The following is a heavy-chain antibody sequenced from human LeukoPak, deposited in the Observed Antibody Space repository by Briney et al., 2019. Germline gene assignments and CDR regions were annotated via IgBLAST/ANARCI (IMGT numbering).Heavy chain of an antibody. CDR1: GYTFSNYG. CDR2: ISCYNGNT. J-gene: IGHJ5*02. Sequence: PGASVKVSCKTSGYTFSNYGISWVRQAPGQGLEWMGWISCYNGNTDYAQKFQGRVTMTRDTSTSTVYMELRSLRSDDTAVYYCARGRSPTQLLRFVPWGQGTLVTVSS. D-gene: IGHD2-2*01. CDR3: ARGRSPTQLLRFVP. V-gene: IGHV1-18*01.